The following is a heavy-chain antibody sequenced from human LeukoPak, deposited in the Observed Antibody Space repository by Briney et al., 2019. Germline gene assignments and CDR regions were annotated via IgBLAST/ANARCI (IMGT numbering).Heavy chain of an antibody. Sequence: PGGSLRLSCAASGFTFSSYWMSWVRQAPGKGLEWVSVIYSGGSTYYADSVKGRFTISRDNSKNTLYLQMNSLRAEDTAVYYCASANSGYDSRFDYWGQGTLVTVSS. D-gene: IGHD5-12*01. CDR2: IYSGGST. J-gene: IGHJ4*02. CDR1: GFTFSSYW. CDR3: ASANSGYDSRFDY. V-gene: IGHV3-53*01.